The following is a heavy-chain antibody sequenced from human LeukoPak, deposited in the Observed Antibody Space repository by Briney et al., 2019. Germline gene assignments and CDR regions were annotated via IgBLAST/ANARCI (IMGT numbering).Heavy chain of an antibody. V-gene: IGHV4-4*07. CDR1: GGSISSYH. Sequence: SETLSLTCTVSGGSISSYHWSWFRQPAGKGLEWIGRLSTSGSTNYNPSLKSRVTISVDTSKNQFSLKLSSVTAADTAVYYCARAIMNPSGYYGMRSAFDIWGQGTMVTVSS. D-gene: IGHD3-22*01. J-gene: IGHJ3*02. CDR2: LSTSGST. CDR3: ARAIMNPSGYYGMRSAFDI.